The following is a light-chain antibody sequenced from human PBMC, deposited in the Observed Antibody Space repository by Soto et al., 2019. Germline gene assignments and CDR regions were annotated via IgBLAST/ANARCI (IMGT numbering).Light chain of an antibody. CDR1: QGIRND. CDR2: AVS. J-gene: IGKJ2*01. Sequence: DLQMTQSPSSLSASIGDRVTITCRASQGIRNDLAWFQQKPGKAPKRLIYAVSSLQSGVPSRFSGSRSGTEFTLTISSLQPEDFATYYCLQHNSFPFTFGQGTKLDFK. CDR3: LQHNSFPFT. V-gene: IGKV1-17*01.